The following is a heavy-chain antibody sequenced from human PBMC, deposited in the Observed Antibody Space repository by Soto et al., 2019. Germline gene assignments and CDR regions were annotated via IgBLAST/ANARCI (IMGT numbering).Heavy chain of an antibody. V-gene: IGHV1-3*01. CDR2: INCGNGET. D-gene: IGHD6-13*01. CDR1: GYTFTTYA. CDR3: ARDDRSSIDY. J-gene: IGHJ4*02. Sequence: QVQLVQSGAEVKKPGASVKVCCKASGYTFTTYAIHWVRQAPGQRLEWMGWINCGNGETKYSQKFQGRVTITRDISATTVSMELSSLRSEDTVVYYCARDDRSSIDYWGQGTLVTVSS.